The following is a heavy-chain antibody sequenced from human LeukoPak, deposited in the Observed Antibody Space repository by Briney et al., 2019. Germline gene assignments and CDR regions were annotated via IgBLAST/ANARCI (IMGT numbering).Heavy chain of an antibody. CDR1: GFTFSSYA. CDR3: AKSRGSYTSYYFDY. J-gene: IGHJ4*02. CDR2: ISGSGGST. D-gene: IGHD1-26*01. V-gene: IGHV3-23*01. Sequence: PGGSLRLSCAASGFTFSSYAMSWVRQAPGKGLEWVSAISGSGGSTYYADSAKGRFTIPRDNSKNTLYLQMNSPRAEDTAVYYCAKSRGSYTSYYFDYWGQGTLVTVSS.